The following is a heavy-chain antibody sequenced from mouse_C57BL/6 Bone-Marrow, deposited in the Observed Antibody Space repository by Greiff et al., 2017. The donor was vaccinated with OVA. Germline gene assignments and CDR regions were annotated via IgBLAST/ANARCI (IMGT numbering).Heavy chain of an antibody. J-gene: IGHJ4*01. D-gene: IGHD1-1*01. CDR1: GYTFTNNW. CDR3: ARDNGSSGGALDY. CDR2: VFPGSGGS. V-gene: IGHV1-55*01. Sequence: QVQLQQPGAELVKPGASVKMSCRASGYTFTNNWITWVRQRPGQGLEWIGDVFPGSGGSNNNEKFKRRATVTVDTSSSTAYMQLSSLTSEDAAVYYCARDNGSSGGALDYWGQGTSVTVSS.